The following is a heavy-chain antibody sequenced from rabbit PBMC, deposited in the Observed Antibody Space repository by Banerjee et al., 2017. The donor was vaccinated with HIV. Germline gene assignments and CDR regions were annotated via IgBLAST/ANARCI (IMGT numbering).Heavy chain of an antibody. J-gene: IGHJ4*01. CDR3: ARAYDNGWGGLNL. CDR1: GFSFSSSYW. D-gene: IGHD4-1*01. CDR2: IYTGSSGST. V-gene: IGHV1S45*01. Sequence: QEQLEESGGDLVKPEGSLTLTCTASGFSFSSSYWICWVRQAPGKGLEWIGCIYTGSSGSTYYASWAKGRFTISKTSSTTVTLQMTSLTAADMATYFCARAYDNGWGGLNLWGQGTLVTVS.